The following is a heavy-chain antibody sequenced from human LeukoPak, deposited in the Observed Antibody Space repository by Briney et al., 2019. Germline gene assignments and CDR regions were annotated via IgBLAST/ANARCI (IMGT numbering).Heavy chain of an antibody. D-gene: IGHD5-12*01. V-gene: IGHV3-53*01. J-gene: IGHJ4*02. CDR3: GRGIVATTPDY. CDR2: IYSGGTT. CDR1: GFTVSNSY. Sequence: PGGSLRLSCAASGFTVSNSYMNWVRQAPGKGLEWVSVIYSGGTTYYADSVKGRFTISRDTSKNTLYLQMNSLRAEDTAVYYCGRGIVATTPDYWGQGTLVTVSS.